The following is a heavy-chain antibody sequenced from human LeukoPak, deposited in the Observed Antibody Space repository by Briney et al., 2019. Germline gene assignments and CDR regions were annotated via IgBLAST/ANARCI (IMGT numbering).Heavy chain of an antibody. V-gene: IGHV3-73*01. D-gene: IGHD3-10*01. CDR3: AKGVYGSVSYDAFDI. Sequence: GGSLRLSCAASGFTFSDSAMHWVRQASGKGLEWVGRIRSKANSYATAYAASVKGRFTISRDNSKNTLYLQMNSLRAEDTAVYYCAKGVYGSVSYDAFDIWGQGTMVTVSS. CDR1: GFTFSDSA. J-gene: IGHJ3*02. CDR2: IRSKANSYAT.